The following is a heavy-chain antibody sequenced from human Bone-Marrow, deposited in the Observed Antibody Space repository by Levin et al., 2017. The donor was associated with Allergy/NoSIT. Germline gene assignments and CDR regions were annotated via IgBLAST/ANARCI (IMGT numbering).Heavy chain of an antibody. CDR1: GGSITSYY. D-gene: IGHD1-26*01. CDR3: ARDRVIVGSTNYYYGMDG. V-gene: IGHV4-59*01. CDR2: IYYSGDT. Sequence: GSLRLSCTVSGGSITSYYWSWIRQPPGKALEWIGYIYYSGDTNYNPSLKGRVTISVDTSKNQFSLKLSSVTAADTAVYYCARDRVIVGSTNYYYGMDGWGQGTTVTVSS. J-gene: IGHJ6*02.